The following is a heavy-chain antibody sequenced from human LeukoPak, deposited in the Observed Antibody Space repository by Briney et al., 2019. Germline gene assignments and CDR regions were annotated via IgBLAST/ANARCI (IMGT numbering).Heavy chain of an antibody. D-gene: IGHD5-24*01. V-gene: IGHV4-34*01. CDR3: ARERASNNYTNWLDP. Sequence: PSKTLSLSCAVYGGSLNDYYWSWIRQPPGKGLEWIGEINKSGSTNYNPSLKSRVTISADTSRNQFFLRLSPVSVADTAVYYCARERASNNYTNWLDPWGQGTLVTVSS. CDR1: GGSLNDYY. J-gene: IGHJ5*02. CDR2: INKSGST.